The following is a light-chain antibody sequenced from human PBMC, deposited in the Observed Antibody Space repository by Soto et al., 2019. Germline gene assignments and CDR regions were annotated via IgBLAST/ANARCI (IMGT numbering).Light chain of an antibody. J-gene: IGKJ3*01. Sequence: DIVMTQSPLSLSVTLGQSASISCSSSRSLVHSNGNTYLHWFQQRPGQSPRRLINKISNRDSGVPDRFSGSGSGTNFALKINMVESEDVGLYYCMQGTDMITCGPGTRVDI. CDR2: KIS. CDR3: MQGTDMIT. V-gene: IGKV2-30*02. CDR1: RSLVHSNGNTY.